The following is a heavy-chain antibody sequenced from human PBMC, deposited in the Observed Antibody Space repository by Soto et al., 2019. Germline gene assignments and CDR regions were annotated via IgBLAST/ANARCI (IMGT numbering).Heavy chain of an antibody. Sequence: QVQLVESGGGLVKPGGSLRLSCAASGFTFSDYYMSWIRQAPGKGLEWVSYISSTGNTVYYVDSVKGRFTISRDNAKNSLSLQMNSLRAEDTAVYYCARGRVSGIAVAGGWFDPWGQGTLVTVSS. CDR2: ISSTGNTV. V-gene: IGHV3-11*01. CDR3: ARGRVSGIAVAGGWFDP. D-gene: IGHD6-19*01. J-gene: IGHJ5*02. CDR1: GFTFSDYY.